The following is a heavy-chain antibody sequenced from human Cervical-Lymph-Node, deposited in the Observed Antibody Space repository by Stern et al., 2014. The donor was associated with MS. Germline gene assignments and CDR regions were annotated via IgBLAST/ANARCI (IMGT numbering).Heavy chain of an antibody. V-gene: IGHV1-46*01. D-gene: IGHD5-12*01. Sequence: VQLVQSGAEVKKPGASVRLSCKASGYTFTSYYLHWVRQAPGLGLEWMGIIHPTGGHTNYAQEFQDRLTITRDTSTTTVYIELSSLRSEDTAVYYCARGYRGYRGYDIYFFYYGMDVWGQGTTVTVSS. CDR2: IHPTGGHT. CDR1: GYTFTSYY. J-gene: IGHJ6*02. CDR3: ARGYRGYRGYDIYFFYYGMDV.